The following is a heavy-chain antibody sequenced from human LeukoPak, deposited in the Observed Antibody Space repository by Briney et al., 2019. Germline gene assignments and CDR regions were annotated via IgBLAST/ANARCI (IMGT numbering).Heavy chain of an antibody. V-gene: IGHV4-39*07. CDR3: ARAQGGSMIVDY. D-gene: IGHD3-22*01. Sequence: SETLSLTCIVSGGSISSSTYFWGWIRQPPGKGLEWIGIISYNGTTYYNPSLKRRVTISVDTSKNQFSLKLSSVTAADTAVYYCARAQGGSMIVDYWGQGTLVTVSS. J-gene: IGHJ4*02. CDR1: GGSISSSTYF. CDR2: ISYNGTT.